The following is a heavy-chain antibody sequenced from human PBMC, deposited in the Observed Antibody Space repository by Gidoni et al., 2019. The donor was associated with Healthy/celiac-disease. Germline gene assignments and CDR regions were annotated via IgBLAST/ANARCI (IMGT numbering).Heavy chain of an antibody. D-gene: IGHD3-9*01. CDR1: GFTFSSYA. Sequence: EVQLLESGGGLVQPGGSLRLSCAASGFTFSSYAMSWVRQAPGKGLEWVSAISGSGGSTYYADSVKGRFTISRDNSKNTLYLQMNSLRAEDTAVYYCAKEYYDILTGYYPNYYFDYWGQGTLVTVSS. V-gene: IGHV3-23*01. J-gene: IGHJ4*02. CDR3: AKEYYDILTGYYPNYYFDY. CDR2: ISGSGGST.